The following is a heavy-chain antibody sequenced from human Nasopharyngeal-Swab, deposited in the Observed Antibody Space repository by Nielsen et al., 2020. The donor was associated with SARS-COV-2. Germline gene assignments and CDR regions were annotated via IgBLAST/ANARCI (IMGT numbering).Heavy chain of an antibody. J-gene: IGHJ4*02. Sequence: GGSLRLSCAASGFTFSSYEMNWVRQAPGKGLEWVSYISSSGSTIYYADSVKGRFTISRDNAKNSLYLQMNSLRAEDTAVYYCARDLDYSNQDDYWGQGTLVTVSS. CDR2: ISSSGSTI. V-gene: IGHV3-48*03. D-gene: IGHD4-11*01. CDR1: GFTFSSYE. CDR3: ARDLDYSNQDDY.